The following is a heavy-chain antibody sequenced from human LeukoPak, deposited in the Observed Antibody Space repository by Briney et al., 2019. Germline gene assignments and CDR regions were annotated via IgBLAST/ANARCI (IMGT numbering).Heavy chain of an antibody. Sequence: SQTLSLTCTVSGGSISSGDYYWSWIRQPPGKGLEWIGYIYYSGSTYYNPSLKSRVTISVDTSKNQFSLKLSSVTAADTAVYYCATRRSSTTPPTVWGQGTLVTVSS. CDR1: GGSISSGDYY. CDR2: IYYSGST. J-gene: IGHJ4*02. V-gene: IGHV4-30-4*01. CDR3: ATRRSSTTPPTV. D-gene: IGHD6-13*01.